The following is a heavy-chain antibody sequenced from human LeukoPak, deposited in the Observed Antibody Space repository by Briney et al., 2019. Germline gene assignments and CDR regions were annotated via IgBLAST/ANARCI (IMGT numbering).Heavy chain of an antibody. Sequence: ASVKVSCKASGYTFTGYYMHWVRQAPGQGLEWMGRLNPNSGGTNYAQKFQGRVTMTRDTSISTAYMELSRLRSDDTAVYYCARDLLFSGWYEDYWGQGTLVTVSS. V-gene: IGHV1-2*06. J-gene: IGHJ4*02. CDR3: ARDLLFSGWYEDY. CDR2: LNPNSGGT. D-gene: IGHD6-19*01. CDR1: GYTFTGYY.